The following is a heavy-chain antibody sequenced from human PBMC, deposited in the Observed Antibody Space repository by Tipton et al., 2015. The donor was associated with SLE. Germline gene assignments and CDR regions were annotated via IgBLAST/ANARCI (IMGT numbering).Heavy chain of an antibody. D-gene: IGHD6-19*01. J-gene: IGHJ4*02. CDR1: GDSMSSGSHY. CDR2: LDDSGGT. Sequence: LRLSCSVSGDSMSSGSHYWGWFRQPPGKGLEWIGALDDSGGTHRNPSLKSRVTILVDRSKKQFSLNLSSVTAADTAVYYCASFVAGHYFDYWGQGTLVTVSS. CDR3: ASFVAGHYFDY. V-gene: IGHV4-39*07.